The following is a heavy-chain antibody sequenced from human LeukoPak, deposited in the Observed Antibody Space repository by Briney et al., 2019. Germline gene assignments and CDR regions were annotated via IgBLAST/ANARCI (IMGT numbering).Heavy chain of an antibody. J-gene: IGHJ6*03. Sequence: GGSLRLSCGASGFYFSSYSMNWVRQSPGKGLEWVSSINSGSTYMYYADSVKGRFTISRDNAKNSLHLQMDSLRAEDTAVYFCAGVEATTGRNYHYYYIDVWGKGTTVTVSS. CDR3: AGVEATTGRNYHYYYIDV. V-gene: IGHV3-21*01. D-gene: IGHD1-1*01. CDR2: INSGSTYM. CDR1: GFYFSSYS.